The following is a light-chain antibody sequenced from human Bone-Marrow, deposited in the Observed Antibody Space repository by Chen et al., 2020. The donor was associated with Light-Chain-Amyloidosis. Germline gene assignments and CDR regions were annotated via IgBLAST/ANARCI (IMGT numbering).Light chain of an antibody. V-gene: IGLV2-11*01. CDR1: SSDVGGYNY. CDR2: DVS. CDR3: CSYAGSYAYV. J-gene: IGLJ1*01. Sequence: QSALTQPRSVSGSPGQSVTISCTGTSSDVGGYNYVSWYQQHPGKAPKLMIYDVSKRPSGVPDRFSGSKSGNTASLTSSGLPAEDEADDYCCSYAGSYAYVFGTGTKVTVL.